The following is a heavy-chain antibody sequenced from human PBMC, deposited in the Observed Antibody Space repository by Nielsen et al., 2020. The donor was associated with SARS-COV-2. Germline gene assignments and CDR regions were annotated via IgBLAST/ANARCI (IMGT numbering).Heavy chain of an antibody. D-gene: IGHD6-13*01. V-gene: IGHV3-9*01. Sequence: GGSLRLSCAASGFTFDDYPLHWVRQAPGKGLDWVSGISWNSGSIGYADSVKGRFTISRDNAKNPLYLQMNSLRAEDTALYYCAKVAAAGNYWGQGTLVTVSS. J-gene: IGHJ4*02. CDR2: ISWNSGSI. CDR1: GFTFDDYP. CDR3: AKVAAAGNY.